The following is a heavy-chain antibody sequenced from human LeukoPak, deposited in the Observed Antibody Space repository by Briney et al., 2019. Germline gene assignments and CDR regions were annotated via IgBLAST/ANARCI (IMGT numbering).Heavy chain of an antibody. CDR1: GFTLSTNA. J-gene: IGHJ4*02. Sequence: GGSLRLSCLTSGFTLSTNAMSWVRQAPGKGLEWISGISGSGASTYYVDSVKGRFTISRDDSRNTLYLQMNSLRGDDTAVYYCAKDVGKWESLHFFDYWGQGTLVTVSS. D-gene: IGHD1-26*01. CDR3: AKDVGKWESLHFFDY. V-gene: IGHV3-23*01. CDR2: ISGSGAST.